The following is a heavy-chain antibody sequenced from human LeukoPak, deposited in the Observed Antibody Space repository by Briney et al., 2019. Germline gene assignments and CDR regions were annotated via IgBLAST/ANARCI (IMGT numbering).Heavy chain of an antibody. CDR3: ATSHLGGYYDSSGYYSFDY. D-gene: IGHD3-22*01. CDR2: FDPEDGET. Sequence: EASVKVSCKASGYTLTELSMHWVRQAPRKGLEWMGGFDPEDGETIYAQKFQGRVTMTEDTSTDTVYLEMSSLRSEDTAVYYCATSHLGGYYDSSGYYSFDYWGQGTLVTVYS. CDR1: GYTLTELS. V-gene: IGHV1-24*01. J-gene: IGHJ4*02.